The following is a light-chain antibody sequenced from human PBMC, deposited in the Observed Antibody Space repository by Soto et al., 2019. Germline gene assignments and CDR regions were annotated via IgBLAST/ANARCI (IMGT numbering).Light chain of an antibody. V-gene: IGLV2-14*01. CDR3: SSYTTSTTLGV. Sequence: QSALTQPASVSGSPGQSITISCTGTSSDIGGYKHVSWYQQHPGKAPKLMIYEVSHRPSGVSNRFSGSKSGNTASLTISGLQAEYEDDYYCSSYTTSTTLGVFGTGTKVTVL. CDR2: EVS. J-gene: IGLJ1*01. CDR1: SSDIGGYKH.